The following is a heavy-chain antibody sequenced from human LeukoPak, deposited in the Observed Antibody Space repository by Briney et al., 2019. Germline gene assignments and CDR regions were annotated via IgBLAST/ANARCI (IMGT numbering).Heavy chain of an antibody. V-gene: IGHV3-48*01. CDR3: ARSLRNAFDI. CDR2: IRSSSSTI. J-gene: IGHJ3*02. Sequence: GSLRLSCAASGFTFSSYSMNWVRQAPGKGLEWVSYIRSSSSTIYYADSVKGRFTISTDNANNSLYLQMNSLRAEDTAVYYCARSLRNAFDIWGQGTMVTVSS. CDR1: GFTFSSYS. D-gene: IGHD3-3*01.